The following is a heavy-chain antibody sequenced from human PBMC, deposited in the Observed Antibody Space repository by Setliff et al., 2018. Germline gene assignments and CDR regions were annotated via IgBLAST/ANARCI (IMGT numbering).Heavy chain of an antibody. D-gene: IGHD3-10*01. CDR1: GGTFSDYY. CDR3: TRGDYIS. J-gene: IGHJ5*02. CDR2: IKHTGST. Sequence: SETLSLTCGASGGTFSDYYWTWIRQPPGKGLEWIGEIKHTGSTNYNPSLKSRVTMSVDTSKNQFSLKLNSVTAADTAVHYCTRGDYISWGQGTLVTVSS. V-gene: IGHV4-34*01.